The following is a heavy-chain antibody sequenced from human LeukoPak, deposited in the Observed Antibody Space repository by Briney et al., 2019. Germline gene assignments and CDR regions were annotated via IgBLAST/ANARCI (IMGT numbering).Heavy chain of an antibody. CDR3: ARSKDSPFDAFDI. CDR2: MNPNSGNT. CDR1: GYTFTKYA. Sequence: ASVKVSCKASGYTFTKYAINWVRQATGQGIERMGWMNPNSGNTGYAQKFQGRVTMTRDTSISTAYMELSNLRSDDTAVYYCARSKDSPFDAFDIWGQGSMVTVSS. V-gene: IGHV1-8*01. J-gene: IGHJ3*02. D-gene: IGHD5-18*01.